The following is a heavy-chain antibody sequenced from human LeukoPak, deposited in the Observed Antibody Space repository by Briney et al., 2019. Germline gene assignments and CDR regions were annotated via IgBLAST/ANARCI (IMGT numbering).Heavy chain of an antibody. CDR3: ARHKNYYDSRGAFDI. CDR1: GFSFSSYW. D-gene: IGHD3-22*01. J-gene: IGHJ3*02. V-gene: IGHV3-7*01. Sequence: GGSLRLSCAPSGFSFSSYWMSWVRQAPGKGLEWVANIKQDGSEKYYVDSVKGRFTISRDNAKNSLYLQMNSLRAEDTAVYYCARHKNYYDSRGAFDIWGQGTMVTVSS. CDR2: IKQDGSEK.